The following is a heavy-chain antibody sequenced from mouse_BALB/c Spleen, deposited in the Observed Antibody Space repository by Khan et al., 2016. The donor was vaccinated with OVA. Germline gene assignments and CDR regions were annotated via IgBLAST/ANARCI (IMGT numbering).Heavy chain of an antibody. Sequence: VQLKESGPGLVKPSQSLSLTCTVTGYSITSDYAWNWIRQFPGNKLEWMGYISSSGSTNYNPALKSPISITRDTSKNQFFLQLNSVTTEDTATYYCARDGSRYNYAMDYWGQGTSVTVSS. J-gene: IGHJ4*01. CDR1: GYSITSDYA. D-gene: IGHD2-3*01. V-gene: IGHV3-2*02. CDR3: ARDGSRYNYAMDY. CDR2: ISSSGST.